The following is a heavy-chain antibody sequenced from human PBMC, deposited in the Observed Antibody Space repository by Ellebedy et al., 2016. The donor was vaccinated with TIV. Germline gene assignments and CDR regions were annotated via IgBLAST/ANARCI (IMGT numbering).Heavy chain of an antibody. CDR2: ISYDGTNK. CDR1: GFTFSNYG. D-gene: IGHD2-21*01. CDR3: AKPYCSGGYCYWGYYFDS. V-gene: IGHV3-30*18. Sequence: PGGSLRLSCAASGFTFSNYGMHWVRQAPGRELEWVAVISYDGTNKYYADSVKGRITISRDNSKTTLYLQMNSLRAEDTAVYYCAKPYCSGGYCYWGYYFDSWGQGSLVTVSS. J-gene: IGHJ4*02.